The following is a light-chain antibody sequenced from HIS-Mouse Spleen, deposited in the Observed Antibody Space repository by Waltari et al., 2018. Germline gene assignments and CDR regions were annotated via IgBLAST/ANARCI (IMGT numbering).Light chain of an antibody. CDR3: NSRDSSGNHVV. J-gene: IGLJ2*01. Sequence: SAELTHGPTVSVALGQTVGIASPGGTLGSYSASWYQQKPGQAPVLVIYGKNNRPSGIPDRFSGSSSGNTASLTITGAQAEDEADYYCNSRDSSGNHVVFGGGTKLTVL. CDR2: GKN. V-gene: IGLV3-19*01. CDR1: TLGSYS.